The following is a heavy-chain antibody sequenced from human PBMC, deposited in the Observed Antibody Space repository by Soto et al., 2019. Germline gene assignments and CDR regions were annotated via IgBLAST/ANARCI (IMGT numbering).Heavy chain of an antibody. J-gene: IGHJ5*02. D-gene: IGHD3-10*01. CDR2: IGTLSVT. V-gene: IGHV3-13*01. CDR3: ARGRSFSYDSTPPPMFDP. Sequence: QPGGSLRLSCAASGFTFSTFDIHWVRQAPGKGLEWVSGIGTLSVTFYAASVQGPFTISRQNAKNSISLQINSLRAGDTAFYNCARGRSFSYDSTPPPMFDPWGQGTLVTVSS. CDR1: GFTFSTFD.